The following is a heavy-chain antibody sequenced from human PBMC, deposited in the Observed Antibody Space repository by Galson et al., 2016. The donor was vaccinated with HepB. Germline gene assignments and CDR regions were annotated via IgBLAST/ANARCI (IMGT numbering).Heavy chain of an antibody. CDR3: AREIPSRGKSDY. D-gene: IGHD3-10*01. J-gene: IGHJ4*02. CDR1: GFTFSSYW. Sequence: SLRLSCAATGFTFSSYWMSWVRQAPGKRLECVANIKQDGSEQYYVDSVKGRFTISRDNAKKSLCLQMNSLRAEDTAVYYCAREIPSRGKSDYWGQGTLVTVSS. CDR2: IKQDGSEQ. V-gene: IGHV3-7*01.